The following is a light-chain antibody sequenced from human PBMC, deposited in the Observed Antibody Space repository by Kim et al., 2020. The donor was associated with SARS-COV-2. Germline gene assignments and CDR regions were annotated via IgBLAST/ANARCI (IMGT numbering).Light chain of an antibody. CDR1: QSVSSY. CDR2: DAA. V-gene: IGKV3-11*01. CDR3: QQRSNWPPNT. Sequence: SPGERATHPCRASQSVSSYLAWYQQKPGQAPRLLIYDAANRATGIPARFSGSGSGTDFTLTISSLEPEDLAVYYCQQRSNWPPNTFGQGTKLEI. J-gene: IGKJ2*01.